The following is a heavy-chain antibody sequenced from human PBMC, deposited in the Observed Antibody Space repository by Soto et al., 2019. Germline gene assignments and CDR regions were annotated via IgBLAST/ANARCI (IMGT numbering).Heavy chain of an antibody. CDR1: GGSRGGSS. V-gene: IGHV4-34*01. CDR2: INHSGST. D-gene: IGHD3-3*01. Sequence: PSGNPDITCAVHGGSRGGSSWSWIRQPPGKGLEWIGKINHSGSTKYTPSPKSRVTIPADTSKTQVSLKLNSVTAADTAVYFFSFGPVMITYLYPNSLDV. J-gene: IGHJ6*01. CDR3: SFGPVMITYLYPNSLDV.